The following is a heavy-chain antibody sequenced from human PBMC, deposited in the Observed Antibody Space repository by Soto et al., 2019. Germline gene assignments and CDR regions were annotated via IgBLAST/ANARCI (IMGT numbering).Heavy chain of an antibody. CDR3: AREPQGAKVWQELDL. CDR1: GFTVSSFG. D-gene: IGHD1-26*01. J-gene: IGHJ5*02. V-gene: IGHV3-30*03. CDR2: ISHDGART. Sequence: QEQLVESGGGVVQTGRSLRLSCRASGFTVSSFGYHWVRQVPGKGLEWVAVISHDGARTYYVDSVGGRFTISRDTSESTVYLQMNSLRPEDMGVYHCAREPQGAKVWQELDLWGQGTVVTVSS.